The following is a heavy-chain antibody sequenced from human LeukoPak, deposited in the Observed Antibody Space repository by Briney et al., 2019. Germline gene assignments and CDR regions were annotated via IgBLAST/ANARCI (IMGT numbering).Heavy chain of an antibody. CDR2: IYSHGGT. V-gene: IGHV3-66*01. CDR3: TRGPNDYFK. CDR1: GFTFSSYA. J-gene: IGHJ4*02. Sequence: GRSLRLSCAASGFTFSSYAMSWVRQAPGKGLEWVSLIYSHGGTSYADSAKGRFTISRDRSKNTLYLQMNSLRVEDTAVYYCTRGPNDYFKWGQGTLVTVSS. D-gene: IGHD1-1*01.